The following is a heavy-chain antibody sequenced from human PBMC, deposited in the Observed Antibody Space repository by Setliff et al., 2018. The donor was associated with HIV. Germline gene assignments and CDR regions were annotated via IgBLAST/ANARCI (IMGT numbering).Heavy chain of an antibody. CDR1: GFTFRNYG. CDR3: AKDWAPIVATGGYYFDY. D-gene: IGHD5-12*01. Sequence: GGSLRLSCAASGFTFRNYGMHWVRQAPGKGLEWVAFIRLDGSDKFYADSVKGRFTISRDNSKNTLYLQMNSLRAEDTAVYYCAKDWAPIVATGGYYFDYWGQGTLVTVSS. CDR2: IRLDGSDK. V-gene: IGHV3-30*02. J-gene: IGHJ4*02.